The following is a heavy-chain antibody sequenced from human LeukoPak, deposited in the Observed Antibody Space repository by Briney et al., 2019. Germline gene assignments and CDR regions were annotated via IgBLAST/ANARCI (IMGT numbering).Heavy chain of an antibody. CDR1: GYTFTTSY. Sequence: ASVKVSSKASGYTFTTSYMQCVRQAPGQGLEWRGIINPSGGITSYTQKFQGRVTMTREMTTSTVYMELGSLRSEDKDVYYCPRDRLEYSSSGIGVRWFDPWGQGTLVTVSS. CDR3: PRDRLEYSSSGIGVRWFDP. J-gene: IGHJ5*02. D-gene: IGHD6-6*01. CDR2: INPSGGIT. V-gene: IGHV1-46*01.